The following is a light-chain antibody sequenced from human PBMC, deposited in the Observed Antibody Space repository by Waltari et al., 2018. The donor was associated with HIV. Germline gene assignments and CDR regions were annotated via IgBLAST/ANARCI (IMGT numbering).Light chain of an antibody. J-gene: IGLJ2*01. CDR2: DVY. CDR1: SSDIGSYDY. CDR3: SSYAGSKNRVV. V-gene: IGLV2-8*01. Sequence: QSALTQSPSASGSPGQAVTISCTGTSSDIGSYDYVSWYQQHPGKAPKLIIYDVYKRHSGVPDRLSGSKSGNTASLTVSGLQTEDEATYYCSSYAGSKNRVVFGGGTFLTVL.